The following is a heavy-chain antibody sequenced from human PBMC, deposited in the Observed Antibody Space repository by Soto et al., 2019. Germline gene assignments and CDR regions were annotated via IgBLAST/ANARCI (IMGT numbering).Heavy chain of an antibody. D-gene: IGHD3-22*01. Sequence: TLSLTCTVSGGSISSGDFYWSWIRQPPGKGLEWIGYIYSSGSTYYNPSLKSRVAISVDPSNNEFSVKLTSVTAADSAVYYCGRGGYYYDSSGALDHWGQGTLVTVSS. V-gene: IGHV4-30-4*01. J-gene: IGHJ4*02. CDR2: IYSSGST. CDR1: GGSISSGDFY. CDR3: GRGGYYYDSSGALDH.